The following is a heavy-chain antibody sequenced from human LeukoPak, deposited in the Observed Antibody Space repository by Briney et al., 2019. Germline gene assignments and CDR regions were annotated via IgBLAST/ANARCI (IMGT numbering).Heavy chain of an antibody. J-gene: IGHJ3*02. D-gene: IGHD2-15*01. V-gene: IGHV4-39*01. CDR3: ASPLGYCSGGSCEASAFDI. Sequence: KPSETPFPTRTFSGCSLSSRSYYWGWVRPPPGKGLEGIGGVFYSGSTYYNPSLKSRVTISVDTSKNQFSLKLSSVTAADTAVYYCASPLGYCSGGSCEASAFDIWGQGTMVTVSS. CDR1: GCSLSSRSYY. CDR2: VFYSGST.